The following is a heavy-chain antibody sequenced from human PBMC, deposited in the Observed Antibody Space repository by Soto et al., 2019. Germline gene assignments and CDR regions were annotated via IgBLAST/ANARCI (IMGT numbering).Heavy chain of an antibody. J-gene: IGHJ4*02. Sequence: PSETLSLTCTISGGSISSYYGSWIRQTPGKGLQYIGYIYYSGSANYNPSLKSRVTISVDRSKNQFSLKLSSVTAADTAVYYCASDLWFGELYYWGQGTLVTVSS. CDR2: IYYSGSA. CDR1: GGSISSYY. CDR3: ASDLWFGELYY. D-gene: IGHD3-10*01. V-gene: IGHV4-59*12.